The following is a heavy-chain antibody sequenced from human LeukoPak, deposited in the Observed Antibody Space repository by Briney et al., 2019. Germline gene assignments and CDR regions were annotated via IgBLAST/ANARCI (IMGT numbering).Heavy chain of an antibody. V-gene: IGHV3-15*01. CDR1: GFTFSNAW. CDR3: TTDSLRGWEPRGYFGY. CDR2: IKSKTDGGTT. J-gene: IGHJ4*02. D-gene: IGHD1-26*01. Sequence: PGGSLRLSCAASGFTFSNAWMSWVRQAPGKGLEWVGRIKSKTDGGTTDYAAPVKGRFTISRDDSKNTLYLQMNSLKTEDTAVYYCTTDSLRGWEPRGYFGYWGQGTLVTVSS.